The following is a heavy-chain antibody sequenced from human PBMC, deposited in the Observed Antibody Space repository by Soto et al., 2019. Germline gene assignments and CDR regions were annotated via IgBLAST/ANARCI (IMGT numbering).Heavy chain of an antibody. Sequence: PGGSLRLSCAASGFTFSPFLMHWVRQAPGKGLVWVSHINGDASTIVYADSVKGRFTVSRDNAKNTLYLQLNSLRVEDTAVYFCVRNRGFPESLDLSGKGTMV. CDR1: GFTFSPFL. CDR2: INGDASTI. D-gene: IGHD3-10*01. V-gene: IGHV3-74*01. J-gene: IGHJ3*01. CDR3: VRNRGFPESLDL.